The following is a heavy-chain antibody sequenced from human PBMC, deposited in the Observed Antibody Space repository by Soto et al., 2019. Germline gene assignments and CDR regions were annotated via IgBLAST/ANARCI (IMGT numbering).Heavy chain of an antibody. CDR2: ISYDGSNK. J-gene: IGHJ6*02. CDR1: GFTFSGYG. D-gene: IGHD1-1*01. Sequence: QVQLVESGGGVVQPGRSLRLSCAASGFTFSGYGMHWVRQAPGKGLEWVAVISYDGSNKYYADSVKGRFTISRDNSKNTLYLQMNSLRAEDTAVYYCAKDLGRPPGYSYYYGMDVWGQGTTVTVSS. V-gene: IGHV3-30*18. CDR3: AKDLGRPPGYSYYYGMDV.